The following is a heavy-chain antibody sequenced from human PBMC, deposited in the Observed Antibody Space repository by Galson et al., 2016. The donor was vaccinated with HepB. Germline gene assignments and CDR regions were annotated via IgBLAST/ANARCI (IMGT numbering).Heavy chain of an antibody. D-gene: IGHD3-3*02. CDR3: ARDALPLIIFGVAVFRFDP. CDR1: GYSFTSYA. CDR2: INTGSGYT. J-gene: IGHJ5*02. Sequence: SVKVSCKASGYSFTSYAMHWVRQAPGQRLEWLGWINTGSGYTEYSQKFQGRVTISRETSASAAYMELSSLRSEDTAVYYCARDALPLIIFGVAVFRFDPWGKGTLVTVSS. V-gene: IGHV1-3*04.